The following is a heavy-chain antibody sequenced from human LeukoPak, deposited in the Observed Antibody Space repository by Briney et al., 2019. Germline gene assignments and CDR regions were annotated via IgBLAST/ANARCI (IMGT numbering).Heavy chain of an antibody. Sequence: SSETLSLTCAVYGGSFSGYYWSWIRQPPGKGLEWIGEINHSGSTNYNPSLKSRVTISVDTSKDQFSLKLSSVTAADTAVYYCARGVLLWFGEFYWYFDLWGRGTLVTVSS. J-gene: IGHJ2*01. CDR3: ARGVLLWFGEFYWYFDL. V-gene: IGHV4-34*01. CDR1: GGSFSGYY. D-gene: IGHD3-10*01. CDR2: INHSGST.